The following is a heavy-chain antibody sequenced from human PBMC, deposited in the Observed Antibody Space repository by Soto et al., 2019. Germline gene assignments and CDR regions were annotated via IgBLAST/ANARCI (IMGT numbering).Heavy chain of an antibody. D-gene: IGHD3-9*01. CDR2: TGTRRKYT. J-gene: IGHJ3*02. CDR1: GYALRYYI. CDR3: VRDRDWAFDI. Sequence: GGSLRLSSAASGYALRYYIMNWVRQAPGKGLEWVSYTGTRRKYTFYADSVRGRFTISRDDARNSVYLQLNSLRDEDTAVYYCVRDRDWAFDIWGQGTMVTVSS. V-gene: IGHV3-48*02.